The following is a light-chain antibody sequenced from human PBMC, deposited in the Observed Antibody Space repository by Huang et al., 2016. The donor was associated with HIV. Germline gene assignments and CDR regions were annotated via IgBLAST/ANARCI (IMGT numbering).Light chain of an antibody. Sequence: EIVLKQSPAILSLSPGERATLSCRASQSVRSYFAWYQQKPGPAPRLLIYDASNRATGIPARFSGGGSGTDFTLNISSLEPEDFAVYYCQQRSNWPLTFGGGTKVEI. CDR3: QQRSNWPLT. CDR1: QSVRSY. CDR2: DAS. J-gene: IGKJ4*01. V-gene: IGKV3-11*01.